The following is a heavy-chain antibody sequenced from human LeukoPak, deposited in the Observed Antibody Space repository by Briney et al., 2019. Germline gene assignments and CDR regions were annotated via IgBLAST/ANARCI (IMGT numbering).Heavy chain of an antibody. CDR1: GFTFSSYA. D-gene: IGHD2-2*01. Sequence: GGSLRLSCAASGFTFSSYAMSWVRQAPGKGLEWVSAISGSGGSTYYADSVKGRFTISRDNSKNTLYLQMNSLRAEDTAVYYCAKGPYGYCSSTSCSNVDYWGQGTLVTVSS. CDR2: ISGSGGST. J-gene: IGHJ4*02. V-gene: IGHV3-23*01. CDR3: AKGPYGYCSSTSCSNVDY.